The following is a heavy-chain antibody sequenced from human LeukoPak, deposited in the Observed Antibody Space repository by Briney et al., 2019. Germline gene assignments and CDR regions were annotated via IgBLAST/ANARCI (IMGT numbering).Heavy chain of an antibody. CDR2: ISGSGGTT. Sequence: GGSLRLSCAASGFTFSSYAMSWVRQAPGKGLECVSAISGSGGTTYDADSVKGRFTISRDNSKNTLYVQMNSLRGEDTAVYYCARDWEDIAAGDFSYYGMDVWGQGTTVTVSS. CDR1: GFTFSSYA. J-gene: IGHJ6*02. CDR3: ARDWEDIAAGDFSYYGMDV. V-gene: IGHV3-23*01. D-gene: IGHD6-13*01.